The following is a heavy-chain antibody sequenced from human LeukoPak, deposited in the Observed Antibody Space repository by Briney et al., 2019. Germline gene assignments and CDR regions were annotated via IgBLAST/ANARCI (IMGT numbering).Heavy chain of an antibody. D-gene: IGHD3-10*01. J-gene: IGHJ4*02. CDR1: GFTFSNAW. V-gene: IGHV3-15*01. CDR2: IKSKTDGGTT. Sequence: GGSLRLSCAASGFTFSNAWMSWVRQAPGKGLEWVGCIKSKTDGGTTDYAAPVKGRFTISRDDSKNTLYLQMNSLKTEDTAVYYCTTCRYYGSGSYYFLPLPDYWGQGTLVTVSS. CDR3: TTCRYYGSGSYYFLPLPDY.